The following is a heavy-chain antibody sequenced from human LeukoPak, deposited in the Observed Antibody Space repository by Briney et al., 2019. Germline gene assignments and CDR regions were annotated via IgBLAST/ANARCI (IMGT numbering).Heavy chain of an antibody. Sequence: GRSLRLSCTGSGFTFDDYAMTWVRQAPGRGLEWIGFIRTKDFRGTTKYASSVQGRFVILRDDSKSTTYLQMNSLKTEDTAVYFCITSKTGYFFDYWGQGALVTVSS. CDR3: ITSKTGYFFDY. V-gene: IGHV3-49*04. D-gene: IGHD6-6*01. J-gene: IGHJ4*02. CDR2: IRTKDFRGTT. CDR1: GFTFDDYA.